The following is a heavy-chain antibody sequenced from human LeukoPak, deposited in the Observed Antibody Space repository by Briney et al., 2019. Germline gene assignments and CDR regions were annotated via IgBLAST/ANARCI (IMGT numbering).Heavy chain of an antibody. CDR1: GFXFSSYS. CDR3: ARDRCSGGSCYLTQHYYYYYGMDV. V-gene: IGHV3-21*01. D-gene: IGHD2-15*01. Sequence: GGSLRLSCAASGFXFSSYSMNWVRQAPGKGLEWVSSISSSSSYIYYADSVKGRFTISRDNAKNSLYLQMNSLRAEDTAVYYCARDRCSGGSCYLTQHYYYYYGMDVWGQGTTVTVSS. CDR2: ISSSSSYI. J-gene: IGHJ6*02.